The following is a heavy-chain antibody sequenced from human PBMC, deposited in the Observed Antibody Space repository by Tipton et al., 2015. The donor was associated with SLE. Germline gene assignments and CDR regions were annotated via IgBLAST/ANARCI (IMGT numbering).Heavy chain of an antibody. CDR1: GFAFSSYG. CDR2: ISYDGSNE. CDR3: AKDLPGVSPGYYYYGMDV. J-gene: IGHJ6*02. D-gene: IGHD3-10*01. Sequence: QLVQSGGGVVQPGRSLRLSCAASGFAFSSYGIHWVRQAPGKGLEWVAVISYDGSNEYYADSVKGRFTISRDNSKNTLYLQMNSLRAEDTAVYYGAKDLPGVSPGYYYYGMDVWGQGTTVPVSS. V-gene: IGHV3-30*18.